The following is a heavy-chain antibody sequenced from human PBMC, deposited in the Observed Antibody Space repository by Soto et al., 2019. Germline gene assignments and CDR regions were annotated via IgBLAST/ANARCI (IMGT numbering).Heavy chain of an antibody. CDR2: IIPIFGTT. J-gene: IGHJ4*02. CDR3: GRGLYCGGGCYSHFDS. Sequence: VQLVQSGAEVKKPGSSVKVSCKASGGTFSNYPFIWVRQAPGQGLDWMGGIIPIFGTTDYGQRFQGRVTITADESTNTAYMELSSLRSDETAVYYCGRGLYCGGGCYSHFDSWGQGTLVTVSS. V-gene: IGHV1-69*01. CDR1: GGTFSNYP. D-gene: IGHD2-21*02.